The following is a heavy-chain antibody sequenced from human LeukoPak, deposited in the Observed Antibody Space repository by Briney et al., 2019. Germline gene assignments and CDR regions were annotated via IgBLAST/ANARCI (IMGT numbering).Heavy chain of an antibody. CDR2: ISYDGSNK. CDR3: ARGRIQLWLLGKSSFDY. CDR1: GFTFSSYA. Sequence: GGSLRLSCAASGFTFSSYAMHWVRQAPGKGLEWVAVISYDGSNKYYADSVKGRFTISRDNAKNSLYLQMNSLRAEDTAVYYCARGRIQLWLLGKSSFDYWGQGTLVTVSS. D-gene: IGHD5-18*01. V-gene: IGHV3-30-3*01. J-gene: IGHJ4*02.